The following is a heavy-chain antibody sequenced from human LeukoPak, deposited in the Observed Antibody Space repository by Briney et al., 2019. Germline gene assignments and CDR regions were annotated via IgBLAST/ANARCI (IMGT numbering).Heavy chain of an antibody. J-gene: IGHJ3*02. CDR2: ISGSGGST. Sequence: QPGGSLRLSCAASGFTFSSYAMSWVRQAPGKGLERVSAISGSGGSTYYADSVKGRFTISRDNSKNTLYLQMNSLRAEDTAVYYCATIRQWELLAFDIWGQGTMVTVSS. D-gene: IGHD1-26*01. CDR1: GFTFSSYA. V-gene: IGHV3-23*01. CDR3: ATIRQWELLAFDI.